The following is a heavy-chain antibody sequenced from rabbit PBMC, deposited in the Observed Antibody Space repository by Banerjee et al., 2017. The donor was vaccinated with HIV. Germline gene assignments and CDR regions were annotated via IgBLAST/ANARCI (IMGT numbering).Heavy chain of an antibody. Sequence: QEQLKESGGGLVQPGGSLTLSCTASGFDFSSYAMTWVRQAPGEGLEYIGTIDIIGNTWYASWVNGRFTVSRNNAQNTLDLQMSSLTAADTATYFCTRDRANSDVYTLFNLRGQGTLVTVS. J-gene: IGHJ4*01. V-gene: IGHV1S29*01. CDR3: TRDRANSDVYTLFNL. CDR2: IDIIGNT. CDR1: GFDFSSYA. D-gene: IGHD6-1*01.